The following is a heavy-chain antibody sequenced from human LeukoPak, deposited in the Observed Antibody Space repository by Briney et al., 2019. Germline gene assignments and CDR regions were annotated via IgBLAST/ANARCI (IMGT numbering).Heavy chain of an antibody. J-gene: IGHJ1*01. D-gene: IGHD2-21*01. CDR3: AREMDAHPRIVV. CDR2: INYSGST. V-gene: IGHV4-31*11. CDR1: GGSISSGGYR. Sequence: SETLSLTYAVSGGSISSGGYRWTWIRQYPGKGLEWIGYINYSGSTYYNPSLKSRVIISVDTSKNQFSLNLNSVTAADTAVYYCAREMDAHPRIVVWGQGTLVTVSS.